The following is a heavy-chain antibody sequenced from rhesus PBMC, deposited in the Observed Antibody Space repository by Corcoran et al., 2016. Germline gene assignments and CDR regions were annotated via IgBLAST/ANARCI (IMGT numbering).Heavy chain of an antibody. CDR1: GVSISTSGRG. Sequence: QVTLKESGPALVKPTQTPTLTCTLSGVSISTSGRGVGWTRPPPGKALELVALIYWDDDKYYSTSLKSRLTISKDTSKNQVVLTMTNMDPVDTATYYCARRRATYIYGNSDYFDYWGQGVLVTVSS. CDR3: ARRRATYIYGNSDYFDY. J-gene: IGHJ4*01. CDR2: IYWDDDK. D-gene: IGHD4-35*01. V-gene: IGHV2-174*01.